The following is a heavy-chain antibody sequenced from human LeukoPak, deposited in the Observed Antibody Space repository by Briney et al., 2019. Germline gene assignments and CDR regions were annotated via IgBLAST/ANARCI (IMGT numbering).Heavy chain of an antibody. J-gene: IGHJ3*02. CDR1: GFSLSTSGVA. D-gene: IGHD3-22*01. V-gene: IGHV2-5*02. Sequence: ESGPTLVNPTQTLTLTCTFSGFSLSTSGVAVGWIRQPPGKALEWLALIYWDDDKRYSPSLKSRLTITKDTSKNQVVLTMTSMDPVDTATYYCSHCTYYYDSSGSPRAFDIWGQGTMVTVSS. CDR2: IYWDDDK. CDR3: SHCTYYYDSSGSPRAFDI.